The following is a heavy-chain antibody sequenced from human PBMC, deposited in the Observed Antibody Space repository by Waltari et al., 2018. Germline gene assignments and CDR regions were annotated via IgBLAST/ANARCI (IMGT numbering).Heavy chain of an antibody. Sequence: QVQLQESGPGLVKPSETLSLTCTVSGGSISSYYWSWIRQPPGKGLEWIGYSYYSGSTNYNPSLKSRVTISVDTSKNQFSLKLSSVTAADTAVYYCARGQLELPPFRWFDPWGQGTLVTVSS. V-gene: IGHV4-59*01. CDR2: SYYSGST. J-gene: IGHJ5*02. D-gene: IGHD1-7*01. CDR3: ARGQLELPPFRWFDP. CDR1: GGSISSYY.